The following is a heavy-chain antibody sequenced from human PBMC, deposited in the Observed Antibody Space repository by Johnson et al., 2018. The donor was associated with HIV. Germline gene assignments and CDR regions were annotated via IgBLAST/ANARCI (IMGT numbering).Heavy chain of an antibody. CDR2: ISNDGRNK. J-gene: IGHJ3*01. Sequence: VQLVESGGGVVQPGRSLRLSCAASGFTFSSYGMHWVRQAPGKGLEWVAGISNDGRNKYYADSVKGRFTISRDNSKNTLFLQMNSLRDEDTAVYYCVTADRGSAWGQGTTVTVSS. CDR3: VTADRGSA. D-gene: IGHD1-26*01. CDR1: GFTFSSYG. V-gene: IGHV3-30*03.